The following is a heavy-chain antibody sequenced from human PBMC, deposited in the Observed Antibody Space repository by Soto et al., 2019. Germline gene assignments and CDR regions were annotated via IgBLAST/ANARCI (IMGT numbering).Heavy chain of an antibody. CDR3: ARESGYSYGYAFDP. D-gene: IGHD5-18*01. J-gene: IGHJ5*02. Sequence: QVQLVESGGGVVQPGRSLRLSCAASGFTFSSYAMHWVRQAPGKGLEWVAVISYDGSNKYYADSVKGRFTISRDNSKNALYLQMNSLSAEDTAVYYCARESGYSYGYAFDPWGQGTLVAVSS. CDR2: ISYDGSNK. V-gene: IGHV3-30-3*01. CDR1: GFTFSSYA.